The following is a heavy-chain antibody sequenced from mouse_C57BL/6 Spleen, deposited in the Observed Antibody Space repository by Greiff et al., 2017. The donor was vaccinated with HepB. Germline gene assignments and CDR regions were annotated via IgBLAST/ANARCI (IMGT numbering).Heavy chain of an antibody. CDR3: ARGIISAQATYFDY. Sequence: VQLQQPGAELVMPGASVKLSCKASGYTFTSYWMHWVKQRPGQGLEWIGEIDPSDSYTNYNQKFKGKSTLTVDKSSSKAYMQLSSLTSEDSAVYYCARGIISAQATYFDYWGQGTTLTVSS. J-gene: IGHJ2*01. D-gene: IGHD3-2*02. CDR1: GYTFTSYW. CDR2: IDPSDSYT. V-gene: IGHV1-69*01.